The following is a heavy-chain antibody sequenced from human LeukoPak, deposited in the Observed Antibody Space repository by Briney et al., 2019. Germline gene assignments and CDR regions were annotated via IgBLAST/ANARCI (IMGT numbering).Heavy chain of an antibody. CDR3: ARERRYSYGFAGFFDS. J-gene: IGHJ4*02. CDR1: GFTVSSNY. Sequence: GGSLRLSCAASGFTVSSNYMSWVRQAPGKGLEWVSVIYSDGRIHSADSVKGRFTISRDDSKNTLSLQMNSLKAEDTAVYYCARERRYSYGFAGFFDSSGQGTLVTVSS. V-gene: IGHV3-53*01. CDR2: IYSDGRI. D-gene: IGHD5-18*01.